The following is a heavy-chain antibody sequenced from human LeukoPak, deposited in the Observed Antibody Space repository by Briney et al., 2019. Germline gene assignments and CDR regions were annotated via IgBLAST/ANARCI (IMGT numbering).Heavy chain of an antibody. D-gene: IGHD2-2*02. CDR2: GST. CDR3: AASLPGYCSSTSCYTFDY. Sequence: GSTYYADSVKGRFTISRDNSKNTLYLQMNSLRAEDTAVYYCAASLPGYCSSTSCYTFDYWGQGTLVTVSS. V-gene: IGHV3-23*01. J-gene: IGHJ4*02.